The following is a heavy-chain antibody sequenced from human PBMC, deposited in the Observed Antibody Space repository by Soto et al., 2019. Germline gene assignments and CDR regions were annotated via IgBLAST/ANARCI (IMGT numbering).Heavy chain of an antibody. J-gene: IGHJ4*02. D-gene: IGHD5-12*01. Sequence: GGSLRLSCAASGFTFSSYAMSWVRQAPGKGLEWVSAISGSGGSTYYADSGKGRFTISRDNSKNTLYLQLNSLRAEDTAVYYCAKSHPRGYSGYGLVDYWGQGTLVTVSS. CDR3: AKSHPRGYSGYGLVDY. CDR1: GFTFSSYA. CDR2: ISGSGGST. V-gene: IGHV3-23*01.